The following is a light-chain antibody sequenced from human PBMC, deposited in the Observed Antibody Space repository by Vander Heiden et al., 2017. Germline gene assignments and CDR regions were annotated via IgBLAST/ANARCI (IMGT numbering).Light chain of an antibody. CDR3: CSYAGSSTYV. V-gene: IGLV2-23*01. CDR1: SSDVGSYNL. CDR2: EGS. Sequence: QSALTQPASASGSPGQSITISCTGTSSDVGSYNLVSWYQQHPGKAPKLMIYEGSKRPSGVSNRFSGSKSGNTASLTISGLQAEDEADYYCCSYAGSSTYVFGTGTKVTGL. J-gene: IGLJ1*01.